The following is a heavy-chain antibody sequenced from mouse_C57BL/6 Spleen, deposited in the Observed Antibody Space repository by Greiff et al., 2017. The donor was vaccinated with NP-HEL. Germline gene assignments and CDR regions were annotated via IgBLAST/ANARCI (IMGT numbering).Heavy chain of an antibody. CDR1: GYTFTEYT. Sequence: VKVVESGAELVKPGASVKLSCKASGYTFTEYTIHWVKQRSGQGLEWIGWFYPGSGSIKYNEKFKDKATLTADKSSSTVYMELSRLTSEDSAVYFCARHPYYGYDEANYFDYWGQGTTLTVSS. D-gene: IGHD2-2*01. V-gene: IGHV1-62-2*01. J-gene: IGHJ2*01. CDR3: ARHPYYGYDEANYFDY. CDR2: FYPGSGSI.